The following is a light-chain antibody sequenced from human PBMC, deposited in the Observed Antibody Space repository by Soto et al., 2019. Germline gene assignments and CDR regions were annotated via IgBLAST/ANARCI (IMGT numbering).Light chain of an antibody. CDR3: QQRRNWLT. J-gene: IGKJ4*01. CDR2: DAS. CDR1: QSVRID. V-gene: IGKV3-11*01. Sequence: EIVLTQYPATLSLSPGERATLSCRASQSVRIDLAWYQQKPGQAPRLLIYDASNRATGIPARFSGSGSGTDFALTISSLEPEDFAGYYCQQRRNWLTFGGGTKVEIK.